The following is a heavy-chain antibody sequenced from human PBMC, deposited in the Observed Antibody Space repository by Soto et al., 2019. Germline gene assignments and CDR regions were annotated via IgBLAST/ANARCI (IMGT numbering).Heavy chain of an antibody. J-gene: IGHJ4*02. D-gene: IGHD3-3*01. V-gene: IGHV4-59*01. Sequence: KPSETLSLTCTVSGGSISSYYWSWIRQPPGKGLEWIGYIYYSGSTNYNPSLKSRVTISVDTSKNQFSLKLSSVTAADTAVYYCAREPSWSGYFEFWGQGALVTVSS. CDR2: IYYSGST. CDR1: GGSISSYY. CDR3: AREPSWSGYFEF.